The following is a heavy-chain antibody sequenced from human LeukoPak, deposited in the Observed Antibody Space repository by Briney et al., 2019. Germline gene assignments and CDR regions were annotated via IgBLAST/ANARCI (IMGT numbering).Heavy chain of an antibody. Sequence: SETLSLTCTVSGGSISSGGYWSWIRQPPGKGLEWIGYIYYSGSTYYNPSLKSRVTISVNRSKNQFSLKLSSVLAADTAVYYCARGGTTVVNEQWGQGALVTVSS. CDR3: ARGGTTVVNEQ. J-gene: IGHJ4*02. CDR1: GGSISSGGY. CDR2: IYYSGST. D-gene: IGHD4-23*01. V-gene: IGHV4-30-2*01.